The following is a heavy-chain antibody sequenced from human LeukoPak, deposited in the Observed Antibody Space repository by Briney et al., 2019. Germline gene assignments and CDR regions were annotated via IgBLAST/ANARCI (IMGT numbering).Heavy chain of an antibody. CDR2: IIPIFGTA. Sequence: SVKVSCKASGGTFSSYAISWVRQAPGQGLEWMGGIIPIFGTANYAQKFQGRVTITADESTSTAYMELGSLRSEDTAVYYCARAQILYYYDSSGYYEYRDYYYYGMDVWGQGTTVTVSS. CDR1: GGTFSSYA. J-gene: IGHJ6*02. D-gene: IGHD3-22*01. CDR3: ARAQILYYYDSSGYYEYRDYYYYGMDV. V-gene: IGHV1-69*13.